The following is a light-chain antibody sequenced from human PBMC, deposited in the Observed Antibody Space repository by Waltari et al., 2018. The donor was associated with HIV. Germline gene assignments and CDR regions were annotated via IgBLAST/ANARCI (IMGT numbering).Light chain of an antibody. CDR3: AAWDGSHVV. CDR1: SSNIGSYY. CDR2: RNN. V-gene: IGLV1-47*01. Sequence: QSVLTQPPSASGTPGQRVTISCSGSSSNIGSYYVYWYQQLPGTAPNLLIYRNNQRPSGVPDRFSGSKSGTSASRAISGLRSEDEADYYCAAWDGSHVVFGGGTKLTVL. J-gene: IGLJ2*01.